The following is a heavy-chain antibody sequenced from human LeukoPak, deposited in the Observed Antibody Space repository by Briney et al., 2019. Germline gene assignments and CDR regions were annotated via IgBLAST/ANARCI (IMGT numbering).Heavy chain of an antibody. CDR3: ARRSTSRGLDY. J-gene: IGHJ4*02. D-gene: IGHD2-2*01. CDR2: IYHSGST. CDR1: GFSISSGSY. V-gene: IGHV4-38-2*01. Sequence: SETLSLTCAVSGFSISSGSYWGWIRQPPGKGLEWIGSIYHSGSTYYSPSLKSRVTVSVDTSKNQFSLKVSSVTAADTAVYYCARRSTSRGLDYGGQGTLVTVSS.